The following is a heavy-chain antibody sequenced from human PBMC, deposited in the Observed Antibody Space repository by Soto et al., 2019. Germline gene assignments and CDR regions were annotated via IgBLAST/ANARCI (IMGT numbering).Heavy chain of an antibody. Sequence: GGSLRLSCAASGFTFSNYAVTWVRLAPGKGLEWVSTISGSGGSTNYADSVKGRFTVSRDNDNNSLYLEMNNLRAEDTAVYFCARDRDTYGHGFFDYWGQGTLVTVSS. J-gene: IGHJ4*02. CDR3: ARDRDTYGHGFFDY. D-gene: IGHD3-10*01. V-gene: IGHV3-23*01. CDR1: GFTFSNYA. CDR2: ISGSGGST.